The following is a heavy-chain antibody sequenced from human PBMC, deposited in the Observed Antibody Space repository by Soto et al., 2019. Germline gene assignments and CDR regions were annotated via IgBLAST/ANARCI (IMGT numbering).Heavy chain of an antibody. CDR1: GYTFSSLG. D-gene: IGHD2-8*02. CDR2: SSAYNGNT. J-gene: IGHJ6*02. CDR3: ANIGATTGQYCCVSV. Sequence: ASVKVSRRASGYTFSSLGITWVRQAPGQGLEWMGWSSAYNGNTNYAQKFQGRVSMTTHTSTSTAYMEKRSLRPDDTAVYYCANIGATTGQYCCVSVWPQGTTITV. V-gene: IGHV1-18*04.